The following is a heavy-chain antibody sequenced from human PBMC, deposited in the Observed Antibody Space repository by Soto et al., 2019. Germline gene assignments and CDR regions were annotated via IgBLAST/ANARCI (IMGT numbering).Heavy chain of an antibody. CDR2: ISYDGSNK. CDR3: ARDEFIAAAGGLSHYYYYGMDV. Sequence: QVQLVESGGGVVQPGRSLRLSCAASGFTFSSYAMHWVRQAPGKGLEWVAVISYDGSNKYYADSVKGRFTISRDNSKNTLYLQMNSLRAEDTAVYYCARDEFIAAAGGLSHYYYYGMDVWGQGTTVTVSS. V-gene: IGHV3-30-3*01. D-gene: IGHD6-13*01. CDR1: GFTFSSYA. J-gene: IGHJ6*02.